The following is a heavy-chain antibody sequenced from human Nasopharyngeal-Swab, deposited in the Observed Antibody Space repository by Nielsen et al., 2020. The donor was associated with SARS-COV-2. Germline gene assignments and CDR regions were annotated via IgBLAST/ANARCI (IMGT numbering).Heavy chain of an antibody. V-gene: IGHV4-34*01. CDR2: INHSGST. Sequence: WIRQPPGKGLEWIGEINHSGSTNYNPSLKSRVTISVDTSENQFSLKLSSVTAADTAVYYCARAIFGVVIIFNYYYMDVWGKGTTVTVSS. J-gene: IGHJ6*03. D-gene: IGHD3-3*01. CDR3: ARAIFGVVIIFNYYYMDV.